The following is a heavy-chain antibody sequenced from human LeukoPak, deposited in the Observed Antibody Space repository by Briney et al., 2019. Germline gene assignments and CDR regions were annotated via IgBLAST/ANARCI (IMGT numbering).Heavy chain of an antibody. J-gene: IGHJ4*02. CDR1: GGSFSGYY. D-gene: IGHD3-3*01. Sequence: SETLSLTCAVYGGSFSGYYWSWIRQPPGKGLEWIGEINHSGSTNYNPSLKSRVTISVDTSKNQFSLKLSSVTAADTAVYYCFSGREEWLSDYWGQGTLVTVSS. CDR3: FSGREEWLSDY. CDR2: INHSGST. V-gene: IGHV4-34*03.